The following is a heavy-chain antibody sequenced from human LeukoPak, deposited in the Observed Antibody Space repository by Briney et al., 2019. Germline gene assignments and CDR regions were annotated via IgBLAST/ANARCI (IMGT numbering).Heavy chain of an antibody. CDR3: ASQTPSSPFDY. Sequence: ASVKVSCKASGYTFTSYGISWVRQAPGQGLEWMGWISAYNGNTNYAQKLQGRVTMTTDTSTSTAYMELRSLRSDATPVYYCASQTPSSPFDYWGQGTLVTVSS. CDR2: ISAYNGNT. J-gene: IGHJ4*02. CDR1: GYTFTSYG. D-gene: IGHD3-10*01. V-gene: IGHV1-18*01.